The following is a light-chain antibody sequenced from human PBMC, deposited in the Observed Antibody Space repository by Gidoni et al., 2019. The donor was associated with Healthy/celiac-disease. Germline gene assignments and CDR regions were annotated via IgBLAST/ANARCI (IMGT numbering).Light chain of an antibody. CDR1: QSLLHSNGYNY. CDR2: LGS. J-gene: IGKJ2*03. CDR3: MQALQTPRYS. Sequence: DIVMTQSPLSLPVTPGEPASISCRSSQSLLHSNGYNYLDWYLQKPGQSPQLLIYLGSNRASGVPDKFSGNGSGTDFTLKISRVGAGDVGVYYCMQALQTPRYSFGQGTKLEIK. V-gene: IGKV2-28*01.